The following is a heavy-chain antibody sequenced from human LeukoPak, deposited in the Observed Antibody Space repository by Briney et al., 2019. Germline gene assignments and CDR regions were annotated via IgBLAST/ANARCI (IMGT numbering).Heavy chain of an antibody. D-gene: IGHD5-12*01. CDR2: ISGGYINDT. V-gene: IGHV1-18*01. CDR3: ARWLSHKGDY. J-gene: IGHJ4*02. Sequence: ASVKVSCKTSGYTFTNYGFSWVRQAPGQGLEWMGWISGGYINDTNYAQKVQDRVTMTTDASTRTTYMELRNLRSDDTAVYYWARWLSHKGDYWGQGTLVTVSS. CDR1: GYTFTNYG.